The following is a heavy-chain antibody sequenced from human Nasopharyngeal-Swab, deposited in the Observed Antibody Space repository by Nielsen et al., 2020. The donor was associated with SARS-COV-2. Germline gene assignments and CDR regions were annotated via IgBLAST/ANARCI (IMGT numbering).Heavy chain of an antibody. D-gene: IGHD3-22*01. CDR2: IYYSGST. V-gene: IGHV4-39*01. J-gene: IGHJ4*02. Sequence: SETLSLTCTVSGGSISSSSYYWGWIRQPPGKGLEWIGSIYYSGSTYYHPSLKSRVTISVDTSKNQFSLKLSSVTAADTAVYYCARINYYDSSGYYSWGQGTLVTVSS. CDR1: GGSISSSSYY. CDR3: ARINYYDSSGYYS.